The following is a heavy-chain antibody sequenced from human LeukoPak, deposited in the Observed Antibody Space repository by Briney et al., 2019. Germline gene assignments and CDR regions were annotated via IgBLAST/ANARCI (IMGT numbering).Heavy chain of an antibody. CDR1: GFTFSSYS. J-gene: IGHJ6*03. V-gene: IGHV3-21*06. CDR3: AKSADNYYYYYMDV. CDR2: ISTSSSYI. D-gene: IGHD3-3*01. Sequence: GGSLRLSCVASGFTFSSYSMNWVRQAPGKGLEWVSSISTSSSYIYYADSVKGRFTISRDNAKNSLYLQMNSLRAGDTAVYYCAKSADNYYYYYMDVWGKGTTVTVSS.